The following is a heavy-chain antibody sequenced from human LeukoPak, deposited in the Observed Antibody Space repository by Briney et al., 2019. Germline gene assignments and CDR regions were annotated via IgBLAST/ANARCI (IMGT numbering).Heavy chain of an antibody. V-gene: IGHV1-8*01. CDR1: GYTFTSYD. J-gene: IGHJ6*03. CDR2: MNPNSGNT. Sequence: GASVKVSCKASGYTFTSYDINWVRQATGQGLEWMGWMNPNSGNTGYAQKFQGRVTMTRNTSISTAYMELSSLRSEDTAVYYCARRSRIWYYMDVWGKGTTVTVSS. CDR3: ARRSRIWYYMDV. D-gene: IGHD6-13*01.